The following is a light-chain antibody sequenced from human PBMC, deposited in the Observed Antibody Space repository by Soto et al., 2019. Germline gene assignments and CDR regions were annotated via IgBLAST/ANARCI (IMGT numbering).Light chain of an antibody. Sequence: EIVMTNSPATLSVSPGERATLSCRASQSVSSNLAWYQQKPGQAPRLLIYGASTRATGIPARFSGSGSGTEFTLTISSLQSEDFAVYYCQQYNNLPLTFGGGTKVDFK. CDR2: GAS. V-gene: IGKV3-15*01. CDR3: QQYNNLPLT. CDR1: QSVSSN. J-gene: IGKJ4*01.